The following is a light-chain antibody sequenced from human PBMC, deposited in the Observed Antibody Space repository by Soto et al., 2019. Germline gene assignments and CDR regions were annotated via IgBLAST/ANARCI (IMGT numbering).Light chain of an antibody. V-gene: IGKV3-11*01. CDR1: QSVSSY. CDR3: QQRSNWPRYT. J-gene: IGKJ2*01. CDR2: DAS. Sequence: EIVLTQSPATLSLSPGERATLSCRASQSVSSYLAWYQQKPGQAPRLLIYDASNRATSIPARFSGSGSGTDFILTISSLEPEDFAVNYCQQRSNWPRYTFGQGTKLEIK.